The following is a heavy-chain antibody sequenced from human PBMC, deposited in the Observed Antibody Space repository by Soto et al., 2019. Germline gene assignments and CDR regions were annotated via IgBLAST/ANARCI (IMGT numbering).Heavy chain of an antibody. CDR1: GFTFSSNW. CDR2: INTDGSET. J-gene: IGHJ4*02. Sequence: EVRLVESGGGFFQPGGSLRLSCAASGFTFSSNWMHWVRQVPGKGLVWVSRINTDGSETTYVDSVKGRFTISRDNAKNTLYLQMNSLRVEDTAVYYCARDGVGYWGQGTLVTVSS. V-gene: IGHV3-74*01. CDR3: ARDGVGY. D-gene: IGHD2-8*01.